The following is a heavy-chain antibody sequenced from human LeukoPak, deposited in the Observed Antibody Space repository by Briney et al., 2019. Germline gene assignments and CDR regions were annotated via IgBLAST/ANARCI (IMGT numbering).Heavy chain of an antibody. J-gene: IGHJ4*02. D-gene: IGHD2/OR15-2a*01. CDR3: AKYSDSTGAHYFDY. Sequence: PGGSLRVSCAASGFTFSSYAMTWVRQAPGKGLEWVSTISGSGANTYYADSVKGRFTISRDNSKNTLSLQMNSLRVEDTALYYCAKYSDSTGAHYFDYWGQGTLVTVSS. CDR2: ISGSGANT. V-gene: IGHV3-23*01. CDR1: GFTFSSYA.